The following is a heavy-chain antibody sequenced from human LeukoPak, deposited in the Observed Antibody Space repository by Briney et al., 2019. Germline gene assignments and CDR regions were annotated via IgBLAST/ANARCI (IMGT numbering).Heavy chain of an antibody. CDR2: FDPEDGET. D-gene: IGHD7-27*01. CDR3: ARVTGSASGPFSPSYYYYMDV. Sequence: ASVKVSCKVSGYTLTELSMHWVRQAPGKGLEWMGGFDPEDGETIYAQKFQGRVTMTEDTSTDTAYMELSSLRSEDTAVYYCARVTGSASGPFSPSYYYYMDVWGKGTTVTVSS. CDR1: GYTLTELS. V-gene: IGHV1-24*01. J-gene: IGHJ6*03.